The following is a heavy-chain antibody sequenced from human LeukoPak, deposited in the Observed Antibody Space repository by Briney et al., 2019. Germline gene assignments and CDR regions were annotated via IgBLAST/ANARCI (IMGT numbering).Heavy chain of an antibody. V-gene: IGHV3-23*01. CDR2: ISSSGGTT. J-gene: IGHJ4*02. CDR1: GFTFSTYA. D-gene: IGHD2/OR15-2a*01. Sequence: GGSLRLSCAASGFTFSTYAVNWVREAPGKGLEWVSAISSSGGTTYYADSVKGRFSISRDNIQNMLCLRMNSLRVEDTAVYYCAKDRNSWPTNFDSWGQGTLVTVSA. CDR3: AKDRNSWPTNFDS.